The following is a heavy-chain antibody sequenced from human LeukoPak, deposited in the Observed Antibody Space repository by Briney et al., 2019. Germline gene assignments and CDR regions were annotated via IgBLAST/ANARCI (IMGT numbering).Heavy chain of an antibody. D-gene: IGHD2-15*01. J-gene: IGHJ4*02. Sequence: GGSLRLSCAASGFTFSSYGMSWVRQAPGKGLEWVSAISGSGGSTYYADSVKGRFTISRDNSKNTLYLQMNSLRAEDTAVYYCAKAAYCSGGSCYSFDYWGQGTLVTVSS. CDR1: GFTFSSYG. CDR2: ISGSGGST. V-gene: IGHV3-23*01. CDR3: AKAAYCSGGSCYSFDY.